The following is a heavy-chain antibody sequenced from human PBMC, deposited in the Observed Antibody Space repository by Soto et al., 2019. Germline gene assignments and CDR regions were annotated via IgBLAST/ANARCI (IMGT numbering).Heavy chain of an antibody. J-gene: IGHJ5*02. CDR3: ARENFEYSSSSGKYNWFDP. CDR2: IYYSGST. Sequence: SETLSLTCTVSGGSVSSGSYYWSWIRQPPGKGLEWIGYIYYSGSTNYNPSLKSRVTISEDTSKNQFSLKLSSVTAADTAVYYCARENFEYSSSSGKYNWFDPWGQGTLVTVSS. CDR1: GGSVSSGSYY. D-gene: IGHD6-6*01. V-gene: IGHV4-61*01.